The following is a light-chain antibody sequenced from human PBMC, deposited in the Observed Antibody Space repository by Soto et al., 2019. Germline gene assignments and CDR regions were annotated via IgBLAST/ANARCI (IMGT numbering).Light chain of an antibody. Sequence: EMVMTQSPATQSVSPGERASLSCRASQSIGGNLAWYQQKPGQAPRLLIYGASTRATGVPARFSGSGSRTDFTLTISSLQSEDFAIYYCQQYNNWPYTVGQGTELEI. CDR1: QSIGGN. CDR2: GAS. V-gene: IGKV3-15*01. CDR3: QQYNNWPYT. J-gene: IGKJ2*01.